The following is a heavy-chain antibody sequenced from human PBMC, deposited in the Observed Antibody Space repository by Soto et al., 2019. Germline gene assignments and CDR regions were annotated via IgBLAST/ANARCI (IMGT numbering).Heavy chain of an antibody. V-gene: IGHV3-21*01. CDR3: ASLSAAFDI. CDR2: ISSSSSYI. CDR1: GFTFSNYA. Sequence: GGSLRLSCAASGFTFSNYALSWVRQTPRKGLEWVSSISSSSSYIYYADSVKGRFTISRDNAKNSLYLQMNSLRAEDTAVYYCASLSAAFDIWGQGTMVTVSS. J-gene: IGHJ3*02.